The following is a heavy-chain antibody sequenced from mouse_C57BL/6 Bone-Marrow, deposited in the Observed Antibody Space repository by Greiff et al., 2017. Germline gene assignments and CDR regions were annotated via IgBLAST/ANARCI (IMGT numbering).Heavy chain of an antibody. Sequence: VQLQQPGAELVRPGASVKLSCKASGYTFTGYWMHWVKQRPGQGLEWIAKIDPGSGYTYYNEKFQGKDTLTVDKSSSTAYMQLSSLTSEDSAVYFCEGLLWSFAYWGQGTLVTVSA. CDR2: IDPGSGYT. J-gene: IGHJ3*01. CDR3: EGLLWSFAY. D-gene: IGHD1-1*02. CDR1: GYTFTGYW. V-gene: IGHV1-76*01.